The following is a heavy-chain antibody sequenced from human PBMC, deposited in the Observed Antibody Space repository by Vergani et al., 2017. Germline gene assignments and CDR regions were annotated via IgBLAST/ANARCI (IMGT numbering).Heavy chain of an antibody. Sequence: QLLESGGGLIQPGGSLRLSCAASGFTFNSYAMTWVRQAPGKGLEWVSGINNNGGSTYYADSVKGRFTISRDNSKNTLYLQMTDLRAEDTATYYGAKVCGSTSCPYGGGAFDVWGHGTMVTVSS. CDR1: GFTFNSYA. J-gene: IGHJ3*01. CDR3: AKVCGSTSCPYGGGAFDV. CDR2: INNNGGST. V-gene: IGHV3-23*01. D-gene: IGHD2-2*01.